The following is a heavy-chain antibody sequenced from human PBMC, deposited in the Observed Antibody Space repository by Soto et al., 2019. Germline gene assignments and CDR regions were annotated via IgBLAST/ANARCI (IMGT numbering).Heavy chain of an antibody. J-gene: IGHJ4*02. CDR3: AKGRVIPNDY. Sequence: ESGGGVVQPGRSLRLSCAASGFTFSSYGMHWVRQAPGKGLEWVAVISYDGSNKYYADSVKGRFTISRDNSKNTLYLQMNSLRAEDTAVYYCAKGRVIPNDYWGQGTLVTVSS. V-gene: IGHV3-30*18. D-gene: IGHD3-22*01. CDR1: GFTFSSYG. CDR2: ISYDGSNK.